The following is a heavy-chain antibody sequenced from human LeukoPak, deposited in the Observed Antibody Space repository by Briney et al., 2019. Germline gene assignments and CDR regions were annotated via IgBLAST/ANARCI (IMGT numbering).Heavy chain of an antibody. CDR2: ISAYNGNT. CDR1: GYTFTSYG. CDR3: ARESLESGSYYFYYYYGMDV. V-gene: IGHV1-18*01. J-gene: IGHJ6*02. D-gene: IGHD3-10*01. Sequence: ASVKVSCKASGYTFTSYGISWVRQAPGQGLEWMGWISAYNGNTNYAQKLQGRVTMTTDTSTSTAYMELRSLRSDDTAVYYCARESLESGSYYFYYYYGMDVWGQGTTVTVSS.